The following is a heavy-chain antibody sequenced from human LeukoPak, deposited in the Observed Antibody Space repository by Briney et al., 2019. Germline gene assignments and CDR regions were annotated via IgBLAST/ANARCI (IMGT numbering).Heavy chain of an antibody. CDR1: GYTFTNYY. Sequence: ASVKVSCKASGYTFTNYYMHWVRQAPGQGLEWMGWINPNSGGTNYAQKFQGRVTMTRDTSISTAYMELSRLRSDDTAAYYRARTRITMVRGVIGWFDPWGQGTLVTVPS. J-gene: IGHJ5*02. CDR3: ARTRITMVRGVIGWFDP. V-gene: IGHV1-2*02. CDR2: INPNSGGT. D-gene: IGHD3-10*01.